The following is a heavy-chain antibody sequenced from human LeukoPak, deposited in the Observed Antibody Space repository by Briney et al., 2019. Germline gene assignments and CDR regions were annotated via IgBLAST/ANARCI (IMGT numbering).Heavy chain of an antibody. CDR3: TRSGWYDPFDH. J-gene: IGHJ4*02. CDR2: IRSKAYGGTT. CDR1: GFTFGDYA. Sequence: PGRSLRLSCTASGFTFGDYAMSWFRQAPGKGLEWVGFIRSKAYGGTTEYAASVKGRFTISRDDSKSIAYLQMNSLKTEDTAVYYCTRSGWYDPFDHWGQGTLVTVSS. D-gene: IGHD6-19*01. V-gene: IGHV3-49*03.